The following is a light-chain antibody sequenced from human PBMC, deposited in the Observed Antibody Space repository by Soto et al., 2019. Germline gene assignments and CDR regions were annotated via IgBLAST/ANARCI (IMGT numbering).Light chain of an antibody. V-gene: IGKV1-27*01. CDR1: QGISNY. J-gene: IGKJ3*01. CDR2: AAS. CDR3: QKYNSAPPFT. Sequence: DIQMTQSPSSLSASVGDRVTITCRASQGISNYLAWYQQKPGKVPKLLIYAASTLQSVVPSRFSGSGSGTDFTLTISSLQPEDVATYYCQKYNSAPPFTFGPGNKVDIK.